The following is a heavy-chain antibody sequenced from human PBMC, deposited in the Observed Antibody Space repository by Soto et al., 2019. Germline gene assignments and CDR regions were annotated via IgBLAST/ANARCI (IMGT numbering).Heavy chain of an antibody. Sequence: QPLSLTSAISGDSVSSNSAACNLIRQSPSRGLEWLGRTYYRSKWYNDYAVSVKSRITINPDTSKNQFSLQLNSVTPEDTAVYYCARAHSSGWLGSYYGMDVWGQGTTVTVSS. CDR2: TYYRSKWYN. J-gene: IGHJ6*02. D-gene: IGHD6-19*01. CDR3: ARAHSSGWLGSYYGMDV. CDR1: GDSVSSNSAA. V-gene: IGHV6-1*01.